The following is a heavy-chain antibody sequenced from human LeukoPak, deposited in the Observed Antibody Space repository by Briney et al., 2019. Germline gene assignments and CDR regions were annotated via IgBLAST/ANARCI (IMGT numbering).Heavy chain of an antibody. D-gene: IGHD1-26*01. J-gene: IGHJ4*02. CDR2: VSNSGDYI. CDR1: GFSFSSYR. CDR3: ARDKTVGPTLLDS. V-gene: IGHV3-21*06. Sequence: KAGGSLRLSCAASGFSFSSYRMNWVRQAPGKGLEWVSSVSNSGDYIHYADSVKGRFTISRDNSKNSLYLQMNSLRAEDTAVYYCARDKTVGPTLLDSWGQGTLVTVSS.